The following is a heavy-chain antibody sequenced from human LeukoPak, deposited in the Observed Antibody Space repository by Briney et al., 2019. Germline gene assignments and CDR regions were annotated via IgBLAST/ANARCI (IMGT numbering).Heavy chain of an antibody. Sequence: SETLSLTCTVSGGSISSYYWSWIRQPPGKGLEWVAYIFYSGSINYNPSLKSRVTISLDTSKNQFSLKLTSVTAADTAVYYCARRAPGWYSSSYYFDYWGQGTLVTVSS. D-gene: IGHD6-13*01. V-gene: IGHV4-59*08. J-gene: IGHJ4*02. CDR1: GGSISSYY. CDR3: ARRAPGWYSSSYYFDY. CDR2: IFYSGSI.